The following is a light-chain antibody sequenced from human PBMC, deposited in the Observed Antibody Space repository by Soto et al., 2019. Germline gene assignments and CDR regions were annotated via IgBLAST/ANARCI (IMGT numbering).Light chain of an antibody. J-gene: IGLJ2*01. CDR1: SSDVGLYNY. Sequence: QSVLTQPASVSGSPGQSITISCTGTSSDVGLYNYVSWYQHHPGKAPKLMIYDVSDRPSGVSNRFSGSKSGNTASLTISGLQAEDEGDYYCSSYAGSDTMIFGGGTKLTVL. V-gene: IGLV2-14*01. CDR2: DVS. CDR3: SSYAGSDTMI.